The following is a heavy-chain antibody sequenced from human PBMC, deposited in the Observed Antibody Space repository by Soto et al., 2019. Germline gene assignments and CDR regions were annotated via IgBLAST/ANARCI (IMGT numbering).Heavy chain of an antibody. CDR3: AGSSSWSKFDY. D-gene: IGHD6-13*01. V-gene: IGHV3-53*01. CDR2: FYSGGST. Sequence: PGGSLRLSCAASGFTVSGNYMNWVRQAPGKGLEWVSVFYSGGSTDYADSVKGRFTISRDNSKNTLYLEMNRLRAEDTAMYYCAGSSSWSKFDYWGQGTLVTVSS. J-gene: IGHJ4*02. CDR1: GFTVSGNY.